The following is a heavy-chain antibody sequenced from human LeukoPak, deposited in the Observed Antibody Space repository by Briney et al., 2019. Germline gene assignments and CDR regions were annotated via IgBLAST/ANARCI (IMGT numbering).Heavy chain of an antibody. CDR1: GFTFSAYW. CDR2: INSAGSST. D-gene: IGHD3-22*01. CDR3: ARDGNYYDTSGLPD. J-gene: IGHJ4*02. V-gene: IGHV3-74*01. Sequence: GGSVRLSCAASGFTFSAYWMHWVRQVPGKGLVWVSRINSAGSSTSYADSVKGRFTISRDNARNTLYLQMNSLRADDTGVYFCARDGNYYDTSGLPDWGQETLVTVSS.